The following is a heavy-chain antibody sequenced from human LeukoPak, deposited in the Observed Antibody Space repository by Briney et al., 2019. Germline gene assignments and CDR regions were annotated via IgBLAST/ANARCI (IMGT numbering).Heavy chain of an antibody. Sequence: GGSLRLSCAASGFTVSSNYMSWVRQAPGKGLEWVSVIYSGGSTYYADSVKGRFTISRDNSKNTLYLQMNSLRAEDTAVYYCATDNSYGSGSYYTWGQGTLVTVSS. J-gene: IGHJ4*02. D-gene: IGHD3-10*01. CDR1: GFTVSSNY. CDR2: IYSGGST. CDR3: ATDNSYGSGSYYT. V-gene: IGHV3-53*01.